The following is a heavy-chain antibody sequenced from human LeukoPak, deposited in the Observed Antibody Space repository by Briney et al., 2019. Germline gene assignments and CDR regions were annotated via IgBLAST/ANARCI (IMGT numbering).Heavy chain of an antibody. CDR2: IIPNSGGT. Sequence: ASVKVSCKASVYTFTDYYMYWVRQAPGQGLEWMWWIIPNSGGTNYAQKFQGRVTMTRDTSITTAYMELSGLRSDDTAVYYCARGGYSDYDSNYWGQGTLVTVSS. D-gene: IGHD5-12*01. V-gene: IGHV1-2*02. J-gene: IGHJ4*02. CDR1: VYTFTDYY. CDR3: ARGGYSDYDSNY.